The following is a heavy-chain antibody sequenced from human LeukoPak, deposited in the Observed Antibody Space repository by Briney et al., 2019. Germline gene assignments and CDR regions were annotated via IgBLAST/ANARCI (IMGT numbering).Heavy chain of an antibody. Sequence: ASVKVSCKASGGTFSSYAISWVRQAPGQGLEWMGWISAYNGNTNYAQKLQGRVTMTTDTSTSTAYMELRSLRSDDTAVYYCARVVVAAADTYGMDVWGQGTTVTVSS. CDR1: GGTFSSYA. J-gene: IGHJ6*02. D-gene: IGHD6-13*01. CDR3: ARVVVAAADTYGMDV. CDR2: ISAYNGNT. V-gene: IGHV1-18*01.